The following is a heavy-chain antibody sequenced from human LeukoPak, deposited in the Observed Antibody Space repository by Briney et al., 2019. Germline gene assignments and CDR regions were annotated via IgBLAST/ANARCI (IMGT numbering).Heavy chain of an antibody. CDR2: MNPNSGNT. V-gene: IGHV1-8*03. J-gene: IGHJ3*02. CDR1: GYTFTSYD. Sequence: ASVKVSCKASGYTFTSYDTNWVRQATGQGLEWMGWMNPNSGNTGYAQKFQGRVTITRNTSISTACMELSSLRSEDTAVYYCARGREFNDAFDIWGQGTMVTVSS. CDR3: ARGREFNDAFDI.